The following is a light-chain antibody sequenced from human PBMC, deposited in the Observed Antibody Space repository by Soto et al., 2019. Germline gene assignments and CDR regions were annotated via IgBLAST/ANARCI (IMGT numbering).Light chain of an antibody. CDR1: SSDVGGYNY. J-gene: IGLJ1*01. V-gene: IGLV2-11*01. CDR2: DVS. CDR3: CSYAGSYSDV. Sequence: QSALTQPRSVSGSPGQSVTISCTGTSSDVGGYNYVSWYQQHPGKAPKLIIYDVSKRPSGVPDRFSGSKSGNTASLTISGLQSEDEADYYCCSYAGSYSDVFGTETKLTVL.